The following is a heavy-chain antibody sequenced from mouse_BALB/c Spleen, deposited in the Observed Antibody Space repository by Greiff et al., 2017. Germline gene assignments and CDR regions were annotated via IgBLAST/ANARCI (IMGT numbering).Heavy chain of an antibody. CDR1: GDSFTSGY. CDR3: ASHYGNYEGAYAMDY. D-gene: IGHD2-1*01. Sequence: EVKLMESGPSLVKPSQTLSLTCSVTGDSFTSGYWNWIRKFPGNKLEYMGYISYSGSTYYNPSLKSRISITRDTSKNQYYLQLNSVTTEDTATYYCASHYGNYEGAYAMDYWGQGTSVTVSS. V-gene: IGHV3-8*02. J-gene: IGHJ4*01. CDR2: ISYSGST.